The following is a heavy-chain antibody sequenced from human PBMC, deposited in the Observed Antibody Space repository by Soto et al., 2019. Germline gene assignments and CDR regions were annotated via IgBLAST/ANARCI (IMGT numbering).Heavy chain of an antibody. CDR2: ISPIFGPA. D-gene: IGHD1-26*01. V-gene: IGHV1-69*01. Sequence: QVQLVQSGAEVKKPGSTVKISCKTSGDTFSSDATTWVRQAPGQGLEWMGGISPIFGPAKYAQKFQGRVTISADESSSTAYLEFTSLRSEDTAIYYCAGGSSGTFDYWGQGTPFTVSS. CDR3: AGGSSGTFDY. CDR1: GDTFSSDA. J-gene: IGHJ4*02.